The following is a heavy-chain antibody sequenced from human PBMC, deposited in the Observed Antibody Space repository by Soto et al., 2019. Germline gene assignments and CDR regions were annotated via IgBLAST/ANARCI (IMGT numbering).Heavy chain of an antibody. Sequence: GGSLRLSCAASGIPVSSNYMTWVRHAPGKGLEWVSVLHSGGDTYYANSVKGRFTISRHDSTNTLFLQMNSLTPEDTAVYYCARDGPYYYASRMDVWGQGTTVTVSS. CDR3: ARDGPYYYASRMDV. CDR2: LHSGGDT. CDR1: GIPVSSNY. V-gene: IGHV3-53*04. J-gene: IGHJ6*02. D-gene: IGHD3-10*01.